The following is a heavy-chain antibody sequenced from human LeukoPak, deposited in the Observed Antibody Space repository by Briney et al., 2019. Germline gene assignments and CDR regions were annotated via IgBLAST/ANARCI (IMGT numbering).Heavy chain of an antibody. CDR3: ARSIAAAGTLFDP. J-gene: IGHJ5*02. D-gene: IGHD6-13*01. V-gene: IGHV4-59*01. CDR1: GGSISSYY. Sequence: PSETLSLTCTVSGGSISSYYWSWIRQPPGKGLEWIGYIYYSGSTNYNPSLKSRVTISVDTSKNQFSLKLSSVTAADTAVYYCARSIAAAGTLFDPWGQGTLVTVSS. CDR2: IYYSGST.